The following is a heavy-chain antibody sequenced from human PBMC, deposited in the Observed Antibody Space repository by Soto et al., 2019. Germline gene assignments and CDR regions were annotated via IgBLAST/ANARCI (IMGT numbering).Heavy chain of an antibody. D-gene: IGHD3-16*01. V-gene: IGHV3-23*01. Sequence: EVQLLESGGGLVQPGGSLRLSCAASGFTFSSYAMSWVRQAPGKGLKWVSAISGSGGNTYYADSVKGRFTISRDNSKNTLYPKMNSLRAEDTAVYYCAKGGASYWYFDLWGRGTLVTVSS. CDR3: AKGGASYWYFDL. CDR1: GFTFSSYA. J-gene: IGHJ2*01. CDR2: ISGSGGNT.